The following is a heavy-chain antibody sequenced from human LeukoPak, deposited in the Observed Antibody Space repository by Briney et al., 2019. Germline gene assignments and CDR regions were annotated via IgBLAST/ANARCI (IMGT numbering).Heavy chain of an antibody. J-gene: IGHJ4*02. Sequence: PGGSLRLSCAASGFNFNTYVMHWVRQAPGKGLEWVAVISYDGSNIYYADSVKGRFTISRDNSKNTLFLQMSSLRAEDTAVYYCAREMAATETLDYWGQGTLVTVSS. V-gene: IGHV3-30-3*01. CDR3: AREMAATETLDY. CDR1: GFNFNTYV. CDR2: ISYDGSNI. D-gene: IGHD6-19*01.